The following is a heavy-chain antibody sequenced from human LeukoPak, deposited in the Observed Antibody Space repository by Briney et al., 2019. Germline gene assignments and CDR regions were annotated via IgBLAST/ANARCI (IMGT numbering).Heavy chain of an antibody. V-gene: IGHV1-2*02. Sequence: ASVKVSCKASGYTFTGYYMHWVRQAPGQGLEWMGWINPNSGGTNYAQKFQGRVTMTRDTSISTAYMELSRLRSDDTAVYYCGRVGGGLWFGELSLDYWGQGTLVTVSS. CDR3: GRVGGGLWFGELSLDY. J-gene: IGHJ4*02. CDR2: INPNSGGT. CDR1: GYTFTGYY. D-gene: IGHD3-10*01.